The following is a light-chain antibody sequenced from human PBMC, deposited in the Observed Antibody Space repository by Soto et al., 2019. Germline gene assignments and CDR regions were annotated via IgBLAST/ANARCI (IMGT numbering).Light chain of an antibody. CDR3: QQYYSTQWT. J-gene: IGKJ1*01. CDR2: WAS. CDR1: QSVLYSSNNKNY. V-gene: IGKV4-1*01. Sequence: DIVMTQSPDSLAVSLGERATINCKSSQSVLYSSNNKNYLAWYQQKPGQPPKLLIYWASTRESGVPDRFSGSGSGTDFTHTISSLQAEDVDVYYCQQYYSTQWTLGQGTKVDIK.